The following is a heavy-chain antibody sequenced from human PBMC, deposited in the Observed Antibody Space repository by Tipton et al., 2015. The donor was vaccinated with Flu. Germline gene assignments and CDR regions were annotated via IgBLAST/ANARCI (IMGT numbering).Heavy chain of an antibody. J-gene: IGHJ5*02. CDR1: GGSVTSSPFS. CDR3: VRQPTGYPNWFDP. D-gene: IGHD3-9*01. CDR2: FHFYGTT. V-gene: IGHV4-39*07. Sequence: LRLSCTVSGGSVTSSPFSWGGIRRPPGKGLEYIGCFHFYGTTYYNPSLQSRVTIALDTSNNQFSLKLTSVTAADTAMYYCVRQPTGYPNWFDPWGRGILVTVSS.